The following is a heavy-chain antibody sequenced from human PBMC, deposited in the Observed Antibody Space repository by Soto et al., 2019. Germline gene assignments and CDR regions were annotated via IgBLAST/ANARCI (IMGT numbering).Heavy chain of an antibody. CDR3: ATGGSGYFRY. J-gene: IGHJ4*02. D-gene: IGHD3-22*01. V-gene: IGHV3-74*01. CDR2: IKTDGSYT. CDR1: GFTFSTYW. Sequence: EVQLVESGGGLVQPGGSLRLSCAASGFTFSTYWMHWVRQAPGKGLERVSRIKTDGSYTNYADSVKGRFTISRDNAKNTLFLQMDSLGAEDTAVYLCATGGSGYFRYWGQGTLVTVSS.